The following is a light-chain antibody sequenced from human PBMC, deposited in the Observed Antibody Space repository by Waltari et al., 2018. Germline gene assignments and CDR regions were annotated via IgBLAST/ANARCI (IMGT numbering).Light chain of an antibody. Sequence: QSVLTPPPSVSGAPGQRVTITRNGSSSNIGSGYDVHWYQQLPGTAPKVLMYRNNNRPSGVPDRFSGSKSGTSASLAITGLQAEDEADYFCQSYDSSLSGSGVFGGGTRLTVL. CDR3: QSYDSSLSGSGV. V-gene: IGLV1-40*01. CDR1: SSNIGSGYD. J-gene: IGLJ3*02. CDR2: RNN.